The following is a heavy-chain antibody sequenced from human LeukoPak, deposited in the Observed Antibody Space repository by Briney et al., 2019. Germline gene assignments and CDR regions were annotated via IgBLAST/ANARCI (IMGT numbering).Heavy chain of an antibody. Sequence: SGGSLRLSCAAPVFTFSSYGISGVRQAPGKGLEWVANIKQDGSEKYYVDSVKGRFTISRDNAKNSLYLQMNSLRAEDTAVYYCARVGYCSSTSCHGFEDWGQGTLVTVSS. CDR2: IKQDGSEK. D-gene: IGHD2-2*01. CDR3: ARVGYCSSTSCHGFED. V-gene: IGHV3-7*01. CDR1: VFTFSSYG. J-gene: IGHJ4*02.